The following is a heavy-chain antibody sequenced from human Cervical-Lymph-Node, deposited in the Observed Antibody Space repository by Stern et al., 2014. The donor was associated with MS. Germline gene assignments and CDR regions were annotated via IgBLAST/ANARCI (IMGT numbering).Heavy chain of an antibody. J-gene: IGHJ4*02. CDR1: GFTVSSNY. CDR3: ARERGNWSGYDY. CDR2: IYSGGST. D-gene: IGHD3-3*01. V-gene: IGHV3-66*01. Sequence: VQLVQSGGGLVQPGGSLRLSCAASGFTVSSNYMTWVRQAPGKGLEGVSVIYSGGSTYYTDSVKGRFTLSRDNSKNTLYLQMNDLRVADSAVYYCARERGNWSGYDYWGQGTLVTVSS.